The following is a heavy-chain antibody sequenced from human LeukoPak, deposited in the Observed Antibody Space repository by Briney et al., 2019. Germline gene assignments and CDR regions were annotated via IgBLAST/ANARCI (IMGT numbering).Heavy chain of an antibody. CDR2: IKQDGSEK. CDR3: ARDERGYSYGSYYFDY. D-gene: IGHD5-18*01. CDR1: GFTFSSYW. Sequence: SGGSLRLSCAASGFTFSSYWMSWVRQAPGKGLEWVANIKQDGSEKYYVDSVKGRFTISRDNAKNSLYLQMNSLRAEDTAVYYCARDERGYSYGSYYFDYWGQGTLVTVSS. J-gene: IGHJ4*02. V-gene: IGHV3-7*01.